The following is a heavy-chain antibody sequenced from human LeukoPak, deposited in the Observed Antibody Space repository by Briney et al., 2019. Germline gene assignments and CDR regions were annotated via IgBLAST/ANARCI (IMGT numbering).Heavy chain of an antibody. CDR2: IRQDGSEK. J-gene: IGHJ3*02. D-gene: IGHD6-25*01. CDR3: ARWGSELPDDAFDI. Sequence: GGSLRLSCTDSGFTFSRSAMHWVRQAPGKGLEWVANIRQDGSEKHYLDSVKGRITISRDNAKNSLYLQMNSLRVEDTAVYYCARWGSELPDDAFDIWGQGTMVTVSS. CDR1: GFTFSRSA. V-gene: IGHV3-7*01.